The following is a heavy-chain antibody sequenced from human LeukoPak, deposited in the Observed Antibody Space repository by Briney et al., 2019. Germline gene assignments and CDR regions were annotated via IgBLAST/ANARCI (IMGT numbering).Heavy chain of an antibody. CDR3: AKGGGGTLRIDF. CDR1: GFTFSSYD. D-gene: IGHD2-21*01. V-gene: IGHV3-23*01. CDR2: ISDSGDST. J-gene: IGHJ4*02. Sequence: GGSLRLSCAASGFTFSSYDMRWVRQAPGKGLEWVSGISDSGDSTYYADSVKGRFTISRDNSKNTLYLQMDSLRADDTVIYYCAKGGGGTLRIDFWGQGTLVTVSS.